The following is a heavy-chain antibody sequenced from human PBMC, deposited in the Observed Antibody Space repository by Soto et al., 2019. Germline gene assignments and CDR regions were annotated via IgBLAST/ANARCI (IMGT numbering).Heavy chain of an antibody. D-gene: IGHD6-13*01. V-gene: IGHV3-7*03. J-gene: IGHJ4*02. CDR1: GLTFSNYW. Sequence: EVQLVESGGGLVQPGGSLRLSCAASGLTFSNYWMNWVRQSPGKGLEWVANIKQDGSEKYDVDSVKGRFTISRDSANNSLYLQMNSLRVEDTAVYYCATGVTAAGPDFWGQGTLVTVSS. CDR3: ATGVTAAGPDF. CDR2: IKQDGSEK.